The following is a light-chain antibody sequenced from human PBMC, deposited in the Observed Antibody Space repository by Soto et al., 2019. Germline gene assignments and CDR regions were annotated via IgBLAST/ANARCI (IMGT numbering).Light chain of an antibody. CDR1: QSISSY. CDR2: AAS. V-gene: IGKV1-39*01. CDR3: QQSYSTHFT. J-gene: IGKJ3*01. Sequence: DIQMTQSPSSLSASVGDRVNITCRASQSISSYLNWYQQKPGKAPKLLIYAASSLQSGVPSRFSGSGSGTDFTLTISSLQPEDFATYYCQQSYSTHFTFGPGTKVDIK.